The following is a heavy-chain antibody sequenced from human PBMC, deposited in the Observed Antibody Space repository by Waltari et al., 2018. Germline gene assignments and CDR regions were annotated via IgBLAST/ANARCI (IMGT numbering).Heavy chain of an antibody. V-gene: IGHV3-30*01. CDR2: ISYDGSNK. D-gene: IGHD6-19*01. CDR1: GFTFSSYA. CDR3: ARADVADGY. J-gene: IGHJ4*02. Sequence: QVQLVESGGGVVQPGRSLRLSCAASGFTFSSYAMHWVRQDPGKGLEWVAVISYDGSNKYYADSVKGRFTISRDNSKNTLYLQMNSLRAEDTAVYYCARADVADGYWGQGTLVTVSS.